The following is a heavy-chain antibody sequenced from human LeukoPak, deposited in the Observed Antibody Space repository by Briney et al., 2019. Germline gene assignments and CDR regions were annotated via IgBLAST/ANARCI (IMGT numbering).Heavy chain of an antibody. CDR3: AKDGQTTVTRARHYYYYYMDV. V-gene: IGHV3-21*01. CDR1: GFTFSSYS. D-gene: IGHD4-11*01. Sequence: GGSLRLSCAASGFTFSSYSMNWVRQAPGKGLEWVSSISSSSSYIYYADSVKGRFTISRDNSKNTLYLQMNSLRAEDTAVYYCAKDGQTTVTRARHYYYYYMDVWGKGTTVTVSS. CDR2: ISSSSSYI. J-gene: IGHJ6*03.